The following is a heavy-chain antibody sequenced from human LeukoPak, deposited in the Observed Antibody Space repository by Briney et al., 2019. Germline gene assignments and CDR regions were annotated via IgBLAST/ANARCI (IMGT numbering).Heavy chain of an antibody. J-gene: IGHJ3*02. CDR3: ARDLPGELGRGVFDI. V-gene: IGHV3-21*01. Sequence: GGSLRLSCEASGFNLSIYNMNWVRQAPGKGLEWVSSITVTTTFIYYADSVKGRFTISRGNAKNSLYLQMNTLRVEDTAVYYCARDLPGELGRGVFDIWGQGTMVTVPS. CDR2: ITVTTTFI. D-gene: IGHD1-1*01. CDR1: GFNLSIYN.